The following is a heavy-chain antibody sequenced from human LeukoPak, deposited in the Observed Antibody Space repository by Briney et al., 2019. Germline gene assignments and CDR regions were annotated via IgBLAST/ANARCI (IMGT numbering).Heavy chain of an antibody. Sequence: PGGSLRLSCTASGFTFSGYEMNCVRQAPGKGLEWVSYISSSGNSIYYADSVKGRFTISRDNAKNSLYLQMNSLRAEDMAVYYCARGRFGSCWGQGTLVTVSS. J-gene: IGHJ1*01. D-gene: IGHD6-13*01. CDR1: GFTFSGYE. V-gene: IGHV3-48*03. CDR3: ARGRFGSC. CDR2: ISSSGNSI.